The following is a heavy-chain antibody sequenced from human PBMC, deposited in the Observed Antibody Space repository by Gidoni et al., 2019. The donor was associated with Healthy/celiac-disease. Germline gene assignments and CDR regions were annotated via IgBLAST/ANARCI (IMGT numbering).Heavy chain of an antibody. V-gene: IGHV4-34*01. CDR2: INHSGST. J-gene: IGHJ4*02. D-gene: IGHD3-10*01. CDR1: GGSFSGYY. CDR3: ARGRGGYYYGSGRRFDY. Sequence: QVQLQQWGAGRLKPSETLSLTCAVYGGSFSGYYWSWIRQPPGKGLEWIGEINHSGSTNYNPSLKSRVTISVDTSKNQFSLKLSSVTAADTAVYYCARGRGGYYYGSGRRFDYWGQGTLVTVSS.